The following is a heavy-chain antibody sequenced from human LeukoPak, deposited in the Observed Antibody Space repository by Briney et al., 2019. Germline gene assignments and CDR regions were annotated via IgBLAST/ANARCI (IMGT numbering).Heavy chain of an antibody. CDR2: ISYDGSNK. J-gene: IGHJ4*02. Sequence: GGSLRLSCAASGFTFSSYGMHWVRQAPGKGLEWVAVISYDGSNKYYADSVKGRFTISRDSSKNTLYLQMNSLRAEDTAVYYCAKDGQDYWGQGTLVTVSS. V-gene: IGHV3-30*18. CDR1: GFTFSSYG. D-gene: IGHD3/OR15-3a*01. CDR3: AKDGQDY.